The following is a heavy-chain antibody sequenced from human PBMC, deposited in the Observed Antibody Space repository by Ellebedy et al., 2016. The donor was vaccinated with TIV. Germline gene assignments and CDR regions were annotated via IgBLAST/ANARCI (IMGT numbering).Heavy chain of an antibody. J-gene: IGHJ4*02. CDR1: GYTFTSYA. V-gene: IGHV1-3*01. Sequence: AASVKVSCKASGYTFTSYAMHWVRQAPGQRLEWMGWINAGNGNTKYSQKFQGRVTITRDTSASTAYMELSSLRSEDTAVYYCARDDNAAYYFDYWGQGTLVTVSS. D-gene: IGHD2-8*01. CDR3: ARDDNAAYYFDY. CDR2: INAGNGNT.